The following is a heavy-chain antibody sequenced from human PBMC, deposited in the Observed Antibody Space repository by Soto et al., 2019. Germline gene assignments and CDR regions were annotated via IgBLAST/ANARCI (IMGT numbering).Heavy chain of an antibody. J-gene: IGHJ4*02. CDR1: GFTFTIFA. D-gene: IGHD7-27*01. CDR2: ISGSGGST. Sequence: HPGGSLRFSCAASGFTFTIFAMSWVRQSPGKGLEWVSTISGSGGSTYYADAVKGRFTISRDNSMGTLYLQMKSLRVEDTAIYYCAKEVSLGSTVDLGYWGQGTLVTVSS. V-gene: IGHV3-23*01. CDR3: AKEVSLGSTVDLGY.